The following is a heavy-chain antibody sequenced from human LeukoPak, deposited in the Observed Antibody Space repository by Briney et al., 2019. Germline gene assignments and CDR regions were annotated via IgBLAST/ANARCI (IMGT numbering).Heavy chain of an antibody. CDR2: ISYDGITK. D-gene: IGHD4-17*01. J-gene: IGHJ4*02. CDR3: ARDRTTAHYFDY. V-gene: IGHV3-30*04. Sequence: PGGSLRLSCAASGFTFSSYPLHWVRQAPGKGLEWVAVISYDGITKLYTDSVKGRFTISRDSSKNTLYLQMNGLRVEDTAVYYCARDRTTAHYFDYWGQGTLVTVSS. CDR1: GFTFSSYP.